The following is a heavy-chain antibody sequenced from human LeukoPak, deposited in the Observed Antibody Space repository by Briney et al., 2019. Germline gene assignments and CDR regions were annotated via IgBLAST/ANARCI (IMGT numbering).Heavy chain of an antibody. CDR3: AGENYGVVRIHYFDY. Sequence: PGGSLRLSCAASGFAFSRYWMTWVRQAPGKGLEWVANIKEDGNEKYYGDSVKGRFTISRDSAKNSLYLQMNGLRAEDTAVYYCAGENYGVVRIHYFDYWGQGTLVTVSS. CDR1: GFAFSRYW. V-gene: IGHV3-7*04. J-gene: IGHJ4*02. CDR2: IKEDGNEK. D-gene: IGHD4-17*01.